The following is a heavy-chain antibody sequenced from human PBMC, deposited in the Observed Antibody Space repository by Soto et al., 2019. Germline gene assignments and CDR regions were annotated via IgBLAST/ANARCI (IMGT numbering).Heavy chain of an antibody. CDR1: GGSFTSNNW. CDR2: IYRTGST. Sequence: QVQLQESGPGLVKPSGTLSLTCAVSGGSFTSNNWWTWVRQPPGQGLEWIGEIYRTGSTNYNPSHKSRVTISLHKSENQFSLKVTSLTAADTAVYYCASRDPGTSVDYWGQGTLVTVSS. CDR3: ASRDPGTSVDY. D-gene: IGHD1-7*01. V-gene: IGHV4-4*02. J-gene: IGHJ4*02.